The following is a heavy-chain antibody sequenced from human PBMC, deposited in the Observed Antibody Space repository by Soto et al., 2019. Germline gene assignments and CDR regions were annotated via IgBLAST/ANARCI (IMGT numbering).Heavy chain of an antibody. Sequence: GESLKISCKGSGYSFTSYWIGWVRQMPGKGLEGMGIIYPGDSDTRYSPSFQGQVTISADKSISTAYLQWSSLKASDTAMYYCARAVYFSRTQHSDISYWGQGDKITVSS. CDR2: IYPGDSDT. CDR1: GYSFTSYW. CDR3: ARAVYFSRTQHSDISY. D-gene: IGHD2-2*01. J-gene: IGHJ4*02. V-gene: IGHV5-51*01.